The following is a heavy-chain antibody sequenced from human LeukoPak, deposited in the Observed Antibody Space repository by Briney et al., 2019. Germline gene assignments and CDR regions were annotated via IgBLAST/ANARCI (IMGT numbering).Heavy chain of an antibody. V-gene: IGHV1-18*03. CDR2: ISTYNGNT. Sequence: GASVKVSCKASGYTFTSYGISWVRQAPGQGLEWMGWISTYNGNTNYAQKLQGRVTMTTDTSTSTAYMELRSLRSDDMAVYYCARVKRQQLVLRSFGLFDYWGQGTLVTVSS. CDR3: ARVKRQQLVLRSFGLFDY. D-gene: IGHD6-13*01. J-gene: IGHJ4*02. CDR1: GYTFTSYG.